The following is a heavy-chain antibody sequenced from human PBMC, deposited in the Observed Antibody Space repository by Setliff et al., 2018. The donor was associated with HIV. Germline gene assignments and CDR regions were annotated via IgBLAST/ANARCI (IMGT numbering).Heavy chain of an antibody. Sequence: PGGSLRLSCAVSGFTFTTYWMTWVRQAPGKGLEWVANINPDGRQRNYADSVKGRFTISRDNADNSLYLQGNSLRAEDTAVYYCARDTAYSFDYWGQGTLVTVSS. V-gene: IGHV3-7*01. J-gene: IGHJ4*02. CDR1: GFTFTTYW. D-gene: IGHD5-18*01. CDR3: ARDTAYSFDY. CDR2: INPDGRQR.